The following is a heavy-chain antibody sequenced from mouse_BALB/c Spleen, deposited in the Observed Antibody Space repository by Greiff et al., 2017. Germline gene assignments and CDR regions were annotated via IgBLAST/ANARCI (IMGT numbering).Heavy chain of an antibody. CDR3: ARHGSGNYGGFAY. J-gene: IGHJ3*01. CDR1: GFTFSSYT. D-gene: IGHD2-1*01. CDR2: ISNGGGST. V-gene: IGHV5-12-2*01. Sequence: EVKLVESGGGLVQPGGSLKLSCAASGFTFSSYTMSWVRQTPEKRLEWVAYISNGGGSTYYPDTVKGRFTISRDNAKNTLYLQMSSLKSEDTAMYYCARHGSGNYGGFAYWGQGTLVTVSA.